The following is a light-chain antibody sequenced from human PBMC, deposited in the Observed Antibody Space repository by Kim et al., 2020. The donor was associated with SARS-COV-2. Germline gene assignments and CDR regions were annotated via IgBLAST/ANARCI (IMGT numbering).Light chain of an antibody. CDR1: QSVSSNY. J-gene: IGKJ2*01. V-gene: IGKV3-20*01. Sequence: EIVLTQSPGTLSLSPGERATLSCRASQSVSSNYLAWYQQKPGQAPRLLISDTSTRATGIPDRFRGSGSGTDFTLTITRLEPEDFAVYYCQQDVNSPHYTWGKGTKL. CDR3: QQDVNSPHYT. CDR2: DTS.